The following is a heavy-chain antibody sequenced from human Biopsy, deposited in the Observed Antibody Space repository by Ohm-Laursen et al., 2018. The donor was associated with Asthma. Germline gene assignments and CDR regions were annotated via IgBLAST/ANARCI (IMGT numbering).Heavy chain of an antibody. Sequence: SLRLSCSASGFTFRSYAMHWVRQAPGKGLELLAVGGSYYDGGLKYYADSVNGRFTVSRDDSKNTLYLQMNSLRPDDTAVYYCARDVMEWYLPAFDFWGQGTLVTVSS. CDR3: ARDVMEWYLPAFDF. J-gene: IGHJ4*02. V-gene: IGHV3-30-3*01. D-gene: IGHD3-3*01. CDR1: GFTFRSYA. CDR2: GGSYYDGGLK.